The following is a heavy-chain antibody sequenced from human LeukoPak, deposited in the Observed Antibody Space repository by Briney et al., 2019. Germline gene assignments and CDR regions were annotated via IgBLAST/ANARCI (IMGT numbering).Heavy chain of an antibody. D-gene: IGHD3-10*01. Sequence: KPSETLSLTCAVYGGSFSGYYWTWIRQTPGEGPEWIGEINHRGIANYNPPLKSRVTMSVGTFKTEFSLRLTTVTAADTAVYYCARGSITMPAAPFDYWGQGTLVTVSS. CDR1: GGSFSGYY. V-gene: IGHV4-34*01. J-gene: IGHJ4*02. CDR3: ARGSITMPAAPFDY. CDR2: INHRGIA.